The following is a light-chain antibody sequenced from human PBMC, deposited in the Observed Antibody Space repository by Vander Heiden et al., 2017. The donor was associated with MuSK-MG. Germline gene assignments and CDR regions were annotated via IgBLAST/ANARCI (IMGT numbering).Light chain of an antibody. Sequence: DIQMTQSPSTLSASVGDRVTMTCRASQSINVWLAWYQQKPGKVPKLLIHKATTLESGVSSRFSGSGSGTEFTLTISSRQPDDFGTYYCQKYNSYSRTFGKGTKVEIK. CDR2: KAT. CDR1: QSINVW. CDR3: QKYNSYSRT. V-gene: IGKV1-5*03. J-gene: IGKJ1*01.